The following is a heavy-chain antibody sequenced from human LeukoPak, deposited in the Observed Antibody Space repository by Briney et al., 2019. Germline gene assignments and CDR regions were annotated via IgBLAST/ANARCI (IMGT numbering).Heavy chain of an antibody. CDR3: ARHPRDGATTYFDY. Sequence: SETLSLTCTVSGGSISSDTYYWGWIRQPPGKGLEWIGSVYYSGSTYYNPSLKSRVTISVDTSKNQLSLKVTSVTAADTAEYYCARHPRDGATTYFDYWGQGTLVTVSS. CDR2: VYYSGST. CDR1: GGSISSDTYY. V-gene: IGHV4-39*01. J-gene: IGHJ4*02. D-gene: IGHD5-24*01.